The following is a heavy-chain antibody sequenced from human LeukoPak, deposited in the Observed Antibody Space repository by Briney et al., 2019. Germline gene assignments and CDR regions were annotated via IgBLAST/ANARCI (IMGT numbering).Heavy chain of an antibody. CDR3: AKDRYGDYGGYFDY. CDR2: ISYDGSNK. J-gene: IGHJ4*02. V-gene: IGHV3-30*18. CDR1: GFTFSSYG. D-gene: IGHD4-17*01. Sequence: PGGSLRLSCAASGFTFSSYGMHWVRQAPGKGLEWVAVISYDGSNKYYADSVKGRFTISRDNSKNTLYLQMNSLRAEDTAVYYCAKDRYGDYGGYFDYWGQGTLVTVS.